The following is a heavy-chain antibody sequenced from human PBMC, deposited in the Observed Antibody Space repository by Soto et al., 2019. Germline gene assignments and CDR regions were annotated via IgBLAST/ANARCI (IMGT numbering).Heavy chain of an antibody. D-gene: IGHD3-9*01. V-gene: IGHV1-69*13. CDR2: IIPIFGTA. CDR1: GGTFSSYA. CDR3: ARGKDYYDILTGYYS. J-gene: IGHJ5*02. Sequence: ASVKVSCKASGGTFSSYAISWVRQAPGQGLEWMGGIIPIFGTANYAQKFQGRVTITADESTSTAYMELSSLRPEDTAVYYCARGKDYYDILTGYYSWGQGALVTVSS.